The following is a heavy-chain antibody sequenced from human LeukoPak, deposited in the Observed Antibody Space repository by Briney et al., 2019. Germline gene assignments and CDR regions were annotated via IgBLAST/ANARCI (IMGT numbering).Heavy chain of an antibody. Sequence: PGGSLRLSCAASGFTFSSYAMSWVRQAPGKGLEWVSAISGSGGSTYYADSVKGRFTISRDNSKNTLYLQMNSLRAEDTAVYYCAKAANIVLVVYAIPADYAFDIWGQGTMVTVSS. CDR1: GFTFSSYA. J-gene: IGHJ3*02. CDR2: ISGSGGST. V-gene: IGHV3-23*01. D-gene: IGHD2-8*02. CDR3: AKAANIVLVVYAIPADYAFDI.